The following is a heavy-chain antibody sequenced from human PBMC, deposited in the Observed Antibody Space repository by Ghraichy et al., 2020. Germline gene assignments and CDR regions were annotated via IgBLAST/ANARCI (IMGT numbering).Heavy chain of an antibody. CDR1: GFDFTNAW. J-gene: IGHJ4*02. V-gene: IGHV3-15*01. CDR2: VKSKIDRETT. Sequence: AGSLRLSCAASGFDFTNAWMSWVRRLPGKGLEWIARVKSKIDRETTDYAGPLKGRFTISRDDSKSMVFLQMDSLRTEDSGVYYCATDRLVPASVSYFRRGDFWGQGTLVTVS. CDR3: ATDRLVPASVSYFRRGDF. D-gene: IGHD2-2*01.